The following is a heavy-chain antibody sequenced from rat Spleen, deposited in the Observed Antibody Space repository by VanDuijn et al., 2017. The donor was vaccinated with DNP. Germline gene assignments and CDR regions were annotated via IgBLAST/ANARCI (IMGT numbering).Heavy chain of an antibody. V-gene: IGHV4-2*01. J-gene: IGHJ2*01. Sequence: EVKLVESGGGLVQPGRSLKLSCAASGINFNDYWMGWVRQAPGKGLEWIGQINKDSSTIKYTPSLKEKITISRDNAQNTLYLQMSKVGSEDTAIYYCARGPNYGDYADYFDSWCQGVMVTVSS. D-gene: IGHD1-11*01. CDR2: INKDSSTI. CDR3: ARGPNYGDYADYFDS. CDR1: GINFNDYW.